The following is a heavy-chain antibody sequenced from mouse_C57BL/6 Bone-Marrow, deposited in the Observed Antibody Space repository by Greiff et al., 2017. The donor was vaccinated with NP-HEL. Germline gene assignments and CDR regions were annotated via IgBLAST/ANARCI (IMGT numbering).Heavy chain of an antibody. CDR3: SEGSAVYYCGEGDGAY. Sequence: QVHVKQSGPELARPWASVKISCQAFYTFFSRVHFAIRDTNYWMQRVKQRLGQGMEWIGAIYPGNGDTSYNQKFKGKTTLTADKSSSTAFMQLSSLASEGSAVYYCGEGDGAYWGQGTLVTVSA. V-gene: IGHV1-87*01. CDR1: YTFFSRVH. CDR2: GQGMEWIG. D-gene: IGHD3-3*01. J-gene: IGHJ3*01.